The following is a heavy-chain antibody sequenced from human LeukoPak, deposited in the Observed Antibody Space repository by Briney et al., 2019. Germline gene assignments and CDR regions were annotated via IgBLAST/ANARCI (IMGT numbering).Heavy chain of an antibody. CDR3: ARGAYYYDSSGYPWVDAFDI. Sequence: ASVKVSCKASGYTFTGYYMHWVRQAPGQGLEWMGWINPNSGGTNYAQKFQGRVTMTRNTSISTAYMELSSLRSEDTAVYYCARGAYYYDSSGYPWVDAFDIWGQGTMVTVSS. CDR2: INPNSGGT. CDR1: GYTFTGYY. J-gene: IGHJ3*02. D-gene: IGHD3-22*01. V-gene: IGHV1-2*02.